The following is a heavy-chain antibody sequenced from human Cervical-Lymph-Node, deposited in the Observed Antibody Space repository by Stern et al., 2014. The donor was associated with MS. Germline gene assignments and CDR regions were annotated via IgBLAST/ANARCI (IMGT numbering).Heavy chain of an antibody. D-gene: IGHD3-22*01. CDR2: LYWNDDK. CDR1: GFSLSTSGVG. CDR3: ARLTYYYDSSGYVPLDY. V-gene: IGHV2-5*01. Sequence: ESGPTLVKPTQTLTLTCTFSGFSLSTSGVGVGWIRQPPGKALEWLALLYWNDDKPYNASLQSRLTTTKDTSKNQVVLTMTNMDPVDTATYYCARLTYYYDSSGYVPLDYWGQGTLVTVSS. J-gene: IGHJ4*02.